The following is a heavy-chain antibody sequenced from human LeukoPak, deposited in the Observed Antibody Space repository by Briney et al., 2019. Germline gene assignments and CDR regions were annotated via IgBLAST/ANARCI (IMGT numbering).Heavy chain of an antibody. D-gene: IGHD1-7*01. CDR3: AREDWHYAN. V-gene: IGHV1-2*02. CDR2: IYPDSGGT. J-gene: IGHJ4*02. Sequence: ASVKVSCKASGYTFSDYHIHWVRQAPGQGLEWMGRIYPDSGGTNYAQKFQGRVTMTRDTSISTAYMELSRLRSDDTAIYYCAREDWHYANWGQGTLVTVSS. CDR1: GYTFSDYH.